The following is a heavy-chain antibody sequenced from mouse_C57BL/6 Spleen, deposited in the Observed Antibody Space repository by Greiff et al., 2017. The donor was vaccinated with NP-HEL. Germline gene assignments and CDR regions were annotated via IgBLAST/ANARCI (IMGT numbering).Heavy chain of an antibody. V-gene: IGHV1-7*01. CDR3: AKLRADRYFDV. Sequence: QVQLKESGAELAKPGASVKLSCKASGYTFTSYWMHWVKQRPGQGLEWIGYINPSSGYTKYNQKFKDKATLTADKSSSTAYMQLSSLTYEDSAVYYCAKLRADRYFDVWGTRTTVTVSS. CDR1: GYTFTSYW. CDR2: INPSSGYT. J-gene: IGHJ1*03. D-gene: IGHD1-1*01.